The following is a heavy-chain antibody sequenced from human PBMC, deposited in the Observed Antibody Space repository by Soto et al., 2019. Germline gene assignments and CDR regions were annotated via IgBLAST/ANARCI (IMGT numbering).Heavy chain of an antibody. V-gene: IGHV3-23*01. D-gene: IGHD3-22*01. CDR1: GFTFSSYA. J-gene: IGHJ4*02. CDR2: ISGSGDST. Sequence: GGSLRLSCAASGFTFSSYAMSWVRQAPGTGLEWVSAISGSGDSTYYADSVKGRFTISRDNSKNTLYRQMNSLRAEDTAVYYCAKDDPPYYYDSSGFNFWGQGTLVTVSS. CDR3: AKDDPPYYYDSSGFNF.